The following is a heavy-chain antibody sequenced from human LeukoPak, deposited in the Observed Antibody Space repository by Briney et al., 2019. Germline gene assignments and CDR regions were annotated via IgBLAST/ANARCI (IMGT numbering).Heavy chain of an antibody. V-gene: IGHV3-49*03. CDR3: TSFCGGDCFSTASY. J-gene: IGHJ4*02. CDR1: GFTFGGFA. D-gene: IGHD2-21*02. Sequence: GGSLRLSCTASGFTFGGFAVSWFRQAPGRGLEWVGFIRSKTYGETTEYAASVKGRFTISRDDSKSIAYLQMTSLKTEDTAVYFCTSFCGGDCFSTASYWGQGTLVTVSS. CDR2: IRSKTYGETT.